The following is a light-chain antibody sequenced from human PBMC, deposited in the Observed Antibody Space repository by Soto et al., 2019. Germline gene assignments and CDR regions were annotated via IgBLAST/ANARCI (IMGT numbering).Light chain of an antibody. CDR1: QSVSSSY. CDR3: QPRSNWTIT. Sequence: EGVLTQSPGTLSLYQGERATLSCRASQSVSSSYLAWYQQKPGQAPRLLIYGASMRATGIPDRFSGSGSGTDFTLTISSLEPEDFAVYYCQPRSNWTITFGQATPPEIK. J-gene: IGKJ5*01. CDR2: GAS. V-gene: IGKV3D-20*02.